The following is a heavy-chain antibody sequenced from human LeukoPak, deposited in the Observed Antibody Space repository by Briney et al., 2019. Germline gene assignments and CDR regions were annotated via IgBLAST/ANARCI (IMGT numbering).Heavy chain of an antibody. D-gene: IGHD3-9*01. Sequence: ASVKVSCTASGYTFTCCGISWVRQAPGQGQEWMGSISAYNGNTNYAQKLQGRVTMTTDTSTSTAYMELRSLRSDDTAVYYCARDYDILTGASKLDYWGQATLVTVSS. CDR1: GYTFTCCG. V-gene: IGHV1-18*04. CDR3: ARDYDILTGASKLDY. CDR2: ISAYNGNT. J-gene: IGHJ4*02.